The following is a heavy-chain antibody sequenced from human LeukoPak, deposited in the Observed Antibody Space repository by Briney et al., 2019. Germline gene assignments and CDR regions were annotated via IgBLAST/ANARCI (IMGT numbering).Heavy chain of an antibody. V-gene: IGHV1-2*02. CDR2: INPNSGGT. J-gene: IGHJ4*02. D-gene: IGHD4-17*01. Sequence: ASVKVSCKASGYTFTGYYMHWVRQAPGQGLEWMGWINPNSGGTNYAQKFQGRVTMTRDTSISTAYMELSRLRSDDTAVYYCARDDSTVTTLPNWGQGTLVTVSS. CDR1: GYTFTGYY. CDR3: ARDDSTVTTLPN.